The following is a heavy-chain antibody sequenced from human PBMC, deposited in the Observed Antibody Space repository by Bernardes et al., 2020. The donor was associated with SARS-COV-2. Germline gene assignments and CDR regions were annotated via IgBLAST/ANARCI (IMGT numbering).Heavy chain of an antibody. Sequence: GESLKISCKGSGYSFTAYWIGWVRQMPGKGLEWMGIIYAGDSDTRYSPSLQGHVTISADTSINTAYLQWSSLKASDTATYYCARMWSYGAGYRMDFWGQGTTVSVS. J-gene: IGHJ6*02. CDR3: ARMWSYGAGYRMDF. V-gene: IGHV5-51*01. CDR2: IYAGDSDT. CDR1: GYSFTAYW. D-gene: IGHD1-26*01.